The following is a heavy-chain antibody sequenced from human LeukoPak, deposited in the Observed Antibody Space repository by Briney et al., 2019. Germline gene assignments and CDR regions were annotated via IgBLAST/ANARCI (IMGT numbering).Heavy chain of an antibody. CDR2: INPSGGSI. J-gene: IGHJ3*02. V-gene: IGHV1-46*01. Sequence: ASVKVSCKASGYTFTSYYMHWVRQAPGQGLEWMGMINPSGGSISYTQKFQGRVTMTRDTSTSTVYMELSSLRSEDTAIYYCARDNSYSANSYGFAIWGQGTMHTVSS. D-gene: IGHD4-23*01. CDR1: GYTFTSYY. CDR3: ARDNSYSANSYGFAI.